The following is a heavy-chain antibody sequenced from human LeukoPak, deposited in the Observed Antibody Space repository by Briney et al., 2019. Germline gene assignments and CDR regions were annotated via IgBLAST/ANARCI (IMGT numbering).Heavy chain of an antibody. D-gene: IGHD6-13*01. CDR1: GGSISSYY. Sequence: PSETLSLTCTVSGGSISSYYWSWIRQPPGKGLEWIGYIYYSGSTNYNPSLKSRVTISVDTSKNQFSLKLSSVTAADTAVYYCAREAAAAEGYFDYWGQGTLVTVSS. J-gene: IGHJ4*02. CDR3: AREAAAAEGYFDY. V-gene: IGHV4-59*01. CDR2: IYYSGST.